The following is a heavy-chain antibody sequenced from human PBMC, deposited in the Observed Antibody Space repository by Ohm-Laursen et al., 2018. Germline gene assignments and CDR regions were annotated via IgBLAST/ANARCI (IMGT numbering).Heavy chain of an antibody. V-gene: IGHV3-33*01. Sequence: SLRLSCSASGFTFSSYGMHWVRQAPGKGLEWVAVIWYDGSNKYYADSVKGRFTISRDNSKNTLYLQMNSLRAEDTALYYCARVADYGPNSHPFDYWGQGTLVTVSS. CDR2: IWYDGSNK. J-gene: IGHJ4*02. CDR3: ARVADYGPNSHPFDY. CDR1: GFTFSSYG. D-gene: IGHD4-23*01.